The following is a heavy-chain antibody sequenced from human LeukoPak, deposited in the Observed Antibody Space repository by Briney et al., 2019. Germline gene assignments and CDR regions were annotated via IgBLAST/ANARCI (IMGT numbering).Heavy chain of an antibody. V-gene: IGHV3-23*01. Sequence: PGGSLRLSCAASGFTFSSYWMSWVRQAPGKGLEWVSAISATGGSTYYADSVKGRFTISRDNSKNTLSLQMNSLRAEDTAVYYCAKDRSYDFWSGQANFDHWGQGMLVTVSS. J-gene: IGHJ4*02. D-gene: IGHD3-3*01. CDR1: GFTFSSYW. CDR3: AKDRSYDFWSGQANFDH. CDR2: ISATGGST.